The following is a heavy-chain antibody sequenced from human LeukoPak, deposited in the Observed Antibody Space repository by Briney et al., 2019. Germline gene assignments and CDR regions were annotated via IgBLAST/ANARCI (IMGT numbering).Heavy chain of an antibody. D-gene: IGHD6-25*01. Sequence: PSETLSLTCTVSGGSVSTNNYYWGWIRQSPGKGLEWIGSIYYSGTTYYNPSLKSPVTISVYTSKNQISLKPNSVTAADTGLYYCARHELTGFSSAHWFDPWGQGTLVTVSS. CDR2: IYYSGTT. V-gene: IGHV4-39*01. CDR3: ARHELTGFSSAHWFDP. J-gene: IGHJ5*02. CDR1: GGSVSTNNYY.